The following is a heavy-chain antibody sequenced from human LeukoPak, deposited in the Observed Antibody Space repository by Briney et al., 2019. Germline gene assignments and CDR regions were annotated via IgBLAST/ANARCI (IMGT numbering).Heavy chain of an antibody. D-gene: IGHD3-10*02. Sequence: PGRSLRLSCAASGFTFSSYAMHWVRQAPGKGLEWVAVISYDGSNKYYADSVRGRFTISRDNAKNTLYLQMSGLRAEDTAVYYCARRGLVPAFDIWGQGTMVSVTS. J-gene: IGHJ3*02. CDR2: ISYDGSNK. CDR1: GFTFSSYA. CDR3: ARRGLVPAFDI. V-gene: IGHV3-30*07.